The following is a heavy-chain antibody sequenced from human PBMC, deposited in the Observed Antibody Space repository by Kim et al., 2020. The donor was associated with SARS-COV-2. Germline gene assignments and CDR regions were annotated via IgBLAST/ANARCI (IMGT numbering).Heavy chain of an antibody. V-gene: IGHV3-64*01. D-gene: IGHD2-2*01. Sequence: GGSLRLSCAASGFTFSSYAMHWVRQAPGKGLEYVSAISSNGGSTYYANSVKGRFTISRDNSKNTLYLQMGSLKAEDMAVYYCARESTPADSYYYYYYMDVWGKGTTVTVSS. CDR3: ARESTPADSYYYYYYMDV. CDR2: ISSNGGST. CDR1: GFTFSSYA. J-gene: IGHJ6*03.